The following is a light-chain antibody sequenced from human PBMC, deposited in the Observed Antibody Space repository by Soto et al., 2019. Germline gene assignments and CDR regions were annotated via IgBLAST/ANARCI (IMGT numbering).Light chain of an antibody. CDR1: QSISSY. V-gene: IGKV1-39*01. CDR2: AAS. J-gene: IGKJ1*01. Sequence: DIQMTQSPSSLSASVGDRVTITCRASQSISSYLNWYQQKPGKAPKLLIYAASSLQSGVPSRFSGSGSGTDFTLTISSLQPEDFETYYCQQSHSNPRTFGQGTKVDIK. CDR3: QQSHSNPRT.